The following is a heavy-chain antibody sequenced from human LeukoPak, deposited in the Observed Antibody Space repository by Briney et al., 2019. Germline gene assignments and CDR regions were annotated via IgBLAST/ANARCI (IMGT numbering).Heavy chain of an antibody. V-gene: IGHV3-33*01. CDR3: ARDRGSYCGGDCYLGFDY. D-gene: IGHD2-21*02. J-gene: IGHJ4*01. Sequence: GGSLRLSCAASGFTFSSYGMHWVRQAPGKGLEWVADIWYDGSNKYYADSVKGRFPIPRDNSKKTLYLQMNSLRAEDTAVYYCARDRGSYCGGDCYLGFDYWGRGTLITVS. CDR1: GFTFSSYG. CDR2: IWYDGSNK.